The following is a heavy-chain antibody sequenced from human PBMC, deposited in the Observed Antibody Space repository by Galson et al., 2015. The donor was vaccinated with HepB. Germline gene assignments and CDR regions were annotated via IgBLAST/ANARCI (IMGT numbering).Heavy chain of an antibody. CDR3: ATWYGNPRNYFES. D-gene: IGHD2-15*01. CDR1: GFTFSSYG. Sequence: SLRLSCAASGFTFSSYGMHWVRQAPGKGLEWVAVIWYDGRNKYYADSVKGRFTISRDNSKNTLYLQMNSLRAEDTAVYYCATWYGNPRNYFESWGQGTLVTVSS. CDR2: IWYDGRNK. V-gene: IGHV3-33*01. J-gene: IGHJ4*02.